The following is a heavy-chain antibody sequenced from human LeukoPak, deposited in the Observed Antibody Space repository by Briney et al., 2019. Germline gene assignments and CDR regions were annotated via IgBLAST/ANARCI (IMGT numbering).Heavy chain of an antibody. Sequence: ASVEVSCKASGYTFTGYYTHWVRQAPGQGLEWMGWINPNSGGTNYAQKFQGRVTMTRDTSISTAYMELSRLRSDDTAVYCCARGIVGWGSDLDYWGQGTLVTVSS. D-gene: IGHD2-15*01. CDR3: ARGIVGWGSDLDY. J-gene: IGHJ4*02. CDR1: GYTFTGYY. V-gene: IGHV1-2*02. CDR2: INPNSGGT.